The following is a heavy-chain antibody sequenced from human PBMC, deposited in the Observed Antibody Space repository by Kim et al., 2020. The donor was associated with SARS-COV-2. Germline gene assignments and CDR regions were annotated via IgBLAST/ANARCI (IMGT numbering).Heavy chain of an antibody. J-gene: IGHJ3*02. V-gene: IGHV3-21*01. D-gene: IGHD1-1*01. CDR2: ISSSSII. CDR1: GFTFSGYT. Sequence: GGSLRLSCVDSGFTFSGYTMNWVRQAPGKGLEWVSSISSSSIIYYADSLKGRFTISRDNAKNSLYLQMHSLRVEDTAVYFCVRVNRNNFLTDAFDIWGQGTMVTVSS. CDR3: VRVNRNNFLTDAFDI.